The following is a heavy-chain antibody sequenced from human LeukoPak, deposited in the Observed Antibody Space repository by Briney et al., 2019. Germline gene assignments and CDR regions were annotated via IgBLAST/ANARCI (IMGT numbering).Heavy chain of an antibody. Sequence: PWGSLTLTCAASGGTISSNTWRWWVREPPGGGLGWSGDICHSGSTNYTESLKSRVTISQDKSKNQFSLKLSSVTAADTAVYYCARVGHYYDSSGYKLYWGQGTLVTVSS. J-gene: IGHJ4*02. D-gene: IGHD3-22*01. CDR1: GGTISSNTW. V-gene: IGHV4-4*02. CDR3: ARVGHYYDSSGYKLY. CDR2: ICHSGST.